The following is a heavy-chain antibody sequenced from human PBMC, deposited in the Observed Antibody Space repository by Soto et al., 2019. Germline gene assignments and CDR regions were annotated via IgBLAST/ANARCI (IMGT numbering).Heavy chain of an antibody. Sequence: QVQLVQSGAEVKKPGASVKVSCKASGYTFTSYDINWVRQATGQGLEWMGWMNPNSGNTGHPQKFQGRVTMTRNTSITTAYMELSSLCSEDTAVYYWAGAIEFTLLGVPRGSHYYNTDVWGKGPTVIVSS. CDR2: MNPNSGNT. V-gene: IGHV1-8*01. D-gene: IGHD3-3*01. J-gene: IGHJ6*03. CDR3: AGAIEFTLLGVPRGSHYYNTDV. CDR1: GYTFTSYD.